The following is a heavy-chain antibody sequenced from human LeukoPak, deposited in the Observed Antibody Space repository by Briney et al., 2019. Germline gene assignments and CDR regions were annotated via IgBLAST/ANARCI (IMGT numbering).Heavy chain of an antibody. V-gene: IGHV4-59*01. Sequence: PSETLSLTCTVSGGSISSYYWSWIRKPPGKGLKWIGYIYYSGSTNYNPSLRSRVTISVDTSKNQFSLKLTSVTAADTAVYYCARRGSSWDYFDYWGQGALVTVSS. D-gene: IGHD6-6*01. CDR2: IYYSGST. CDR1: GGSISSYY. J-gene: IGHJ4*02. CDR3: ARRGSSWDYFDY.